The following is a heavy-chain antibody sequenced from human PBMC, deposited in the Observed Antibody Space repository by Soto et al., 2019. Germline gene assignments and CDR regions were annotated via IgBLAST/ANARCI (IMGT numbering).Heavy chain of an antibody. V-gene: IGHV3-23*01. Sequence: GGSLRLSCAASGFTFSNYAMNWVRQAPGTGLEWVSAISGSGGNTYYTDSVKGRFTISRDNSRKTLNLQMKSLRVEDTAVYFCAKGKNGAEYYYAMDVWGQGTKLTVSS. J-gene: IGHJ6*02. CDR3: AKGKNGAEYYYAMDV. D-gene: IGHD1-26*01. CDR2: ISGSGGNT. CDR1: GFTFSNYA.